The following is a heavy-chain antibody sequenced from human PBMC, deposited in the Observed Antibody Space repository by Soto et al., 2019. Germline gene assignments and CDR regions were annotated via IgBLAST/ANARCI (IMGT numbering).Heavy chain of an antibody. CDR2: IFSNEEK. D-gene: IGHD5-18*01. V-gene: IGHV2-26*01. CDR1: GFSLSNARMG. J-gene: IGHJ4*02. Sequence: QVTLKESGPVLVKPTETLTLTCTVSGFSLSNARMGVSWIRQPPGKALEWLAHIFSNEEKAYSTSLKSRLTIYKDSHKRPVVLTMTNMDPVDTATYYCARMGVDTALVRVYSFDYWGQGTLVTVPS. CDR3: ARMGVDTALVRVYSFDY.